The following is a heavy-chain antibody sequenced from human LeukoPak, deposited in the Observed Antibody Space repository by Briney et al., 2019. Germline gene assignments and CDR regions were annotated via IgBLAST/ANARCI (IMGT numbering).Heavy chain of an antibody. J-gene: IGHJ6*02. CDR3: ARVVPAAIGGYYYYGMDV. D-gene: IGHD2-2*01. Sequence: PGGSLRLSCAASGFTFDDYGMSWVRQAPGKGLEWVSGINWNGVSTGYADSVKGRFTISRDNAKNSLYLQMNSLRAEDTALYYCARVVPAAIGGYYYYGMDVWGQGTTVTVSS. CDR2: INWNGVST. V-gene: IGHV3-20*04. CDR1: GFTFDDYG.